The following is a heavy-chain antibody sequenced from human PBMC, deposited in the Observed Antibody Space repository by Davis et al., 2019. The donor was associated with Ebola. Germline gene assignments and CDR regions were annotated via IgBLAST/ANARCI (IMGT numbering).Heavy chain of an antibody. CDR2: INPNSGGT. Sequence: AASVTVSCKASGGTFSSYAISWLRQATGQGLEWMGWINPNSGGTNYAQKFQGWVTMTRDTSISTAYMELSSLRSEDTAVYYCARDPGGFEYWGQGTLVTVSS. CDR1: GGTFSSYA. V-gene: IGHV1-2*04. CDR3: ARDPGGFEY. D-gene: IGHD3-16*01. J-gene: IGHJ4*02.